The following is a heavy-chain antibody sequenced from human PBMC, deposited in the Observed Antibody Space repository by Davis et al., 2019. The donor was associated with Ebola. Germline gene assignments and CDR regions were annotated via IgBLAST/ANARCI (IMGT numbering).Heavy chain of an antibody. J-gene: IGHJ3*02. V-gene: IGHV1-2*04. Sequence: ASVKVSCKASGYTFTGYYMHWVRQAPGQGLEWMGWINPNSGGTNYAQKFQGWVTMTRDTSISTAYMELSRLRSDDTAVYYCATSHVVVVAADAFDIWGQGTMVTVSS. CDR2: INPNSGGT. CDR3: ATSHVVVVAADAFDI. CDR1: GYTFTGYY. D-gene: IGHD2-15*01.